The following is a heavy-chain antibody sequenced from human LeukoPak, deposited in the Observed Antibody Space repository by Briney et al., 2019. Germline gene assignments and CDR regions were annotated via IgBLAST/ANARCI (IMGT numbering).Heavy chain of an antibody. D-gene: IGHD3-9*01. V-gene: IGHV1-18*01. CDR2: ISAYNGNT. CDR1: GYTFTSYD. CDR3: ARDARHLGGFVLRYFDWLTFDP. Sequence: ASVKVSSKASGYTFTSYDINWVRQATGQGLEWMGWISAYNGNTNYAQKLQGRVTMTTDTSTSTAYMELRSLRSDDTAVYYCARDARHLGGFVLRYFDWLTFDPWGQGTLVTVSS. J-gene: IGHJ5*02.